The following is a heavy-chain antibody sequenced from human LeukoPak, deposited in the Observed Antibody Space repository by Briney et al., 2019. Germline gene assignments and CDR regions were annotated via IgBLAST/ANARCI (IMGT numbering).Heavy chain of an antibody. D-gene: IGHD3-10*01. V-gene: IGHV3-9*01. CDR1: GFTFDDYA. J-gene: IGHJ3*02. CDR3: AKVLRITMIRYTFDI. CDR2: INWNSGSI. Sequence: SGGSLRLSCAASGFTFDDYAMHWVRQAPGKGPEWVSGINWNSGSIGYADSVKGRFTISRDNAKNSLYLQMNSLRPEDTAFYYCAKVLRITMIRYTFDIWGQGTMVTVSS.